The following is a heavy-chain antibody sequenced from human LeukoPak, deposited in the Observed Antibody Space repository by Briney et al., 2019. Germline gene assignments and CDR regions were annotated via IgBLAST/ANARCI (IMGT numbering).Heavy chain of an antibody. D-gene: IGHD3-22*01. Sequence: GGSLRLSCAASGFTFSSYAMSWVRQAPRKGLEWVSAISGSGGSTYYADSVKGRFTISRDNSKNTLYLQMNSLRAEDTAVYYCAKKGYYDGSGYYMYYFDHWGQGTLVTASS. CDR3: AKKGYYDGSGYYMYYFDH. J-gene: IGHJ4*02. V-gene: IGHV3-23*01. CDR2: ISGSGGST. CDR1: GFTFSSYA.